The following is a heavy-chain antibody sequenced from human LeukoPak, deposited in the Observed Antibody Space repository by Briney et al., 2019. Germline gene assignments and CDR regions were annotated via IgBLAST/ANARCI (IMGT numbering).Heavy chain of an antibody. CDR1: GFTFSSYG. V-gene: IGHV3-30*18. CDR2: ISYDGGNK. J-gene: IGHJ4*02. CDR3: AKNGGLRYFDWYLGY. D-gene: IGHD3-9*01. Sequence: GGSLRLSCAASGFTFSSYGMHWVRQAPGKGLEWVAVISYDGGNKYYADSVKGRFTISRDNSKNTLYLQMNSLRAEDTAVYYCAKNGGLRYFDWYLGYWGQGTLVTVSS.